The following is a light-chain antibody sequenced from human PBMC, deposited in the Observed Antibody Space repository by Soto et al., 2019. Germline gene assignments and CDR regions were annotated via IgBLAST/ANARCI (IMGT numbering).Light chain of an antibody. J-gene: IGKJ2*03. CDR1: QSISSY. CDR2: GAS. V-gene: IGKV1-39*01. CDR3: QQRYSTPMYS. Sequence: DIQMTQSPSSLSASVGDRVTITCRASQSISSYLSWYQLKPGTAPKVLIYGASSLQSGVPSRFSGSGSGTDVTRTISSLQPEDSATYYCQQRYSTPMYSGGQGTKLEIK.